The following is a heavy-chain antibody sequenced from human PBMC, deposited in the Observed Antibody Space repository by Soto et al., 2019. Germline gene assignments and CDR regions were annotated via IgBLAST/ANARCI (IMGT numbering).Heavy chain of an antibody. Sequence: SETLSLTCTVSGGTISSTSHYWGWIRQPPGKGLECIGTIYYIGNTYYNPSLGIRVTISLDTSKNQFSLKLNSVTAADTAVYYCARLTGSGSYYLDCWGQGTLVTVSS. V-gene: IGHV4-39*01. CDR2: IYYIGNT. CDR1: GGTISSTSHY. CDR3: ARLTGSGSYYLDC. J-gene: IGHJ4*02. D-gene: IGHD3-10*01.